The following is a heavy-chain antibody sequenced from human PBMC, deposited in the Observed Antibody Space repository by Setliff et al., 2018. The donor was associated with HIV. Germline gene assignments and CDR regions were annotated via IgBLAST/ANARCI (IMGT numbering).Heavy chain of an antibody. CDR2: IGQDGSEK. CDR3: ARKLRPGHGVDV. V-gene: IGHV3-7*01. J-gene: IGHJ6*02. Sequence: GGSLRLSCTASRFDFNNYWMCWVRQAPGKGLEWVANIGQDGSEKNYVDSVKGRFTISRDNAKNSMDLQMNSLRAEDTAIYYCARKLRPGHGVDVWGQGTTVTVSS. D-gene: IGHD3-10*01. CDR1: RFDFNNYW.